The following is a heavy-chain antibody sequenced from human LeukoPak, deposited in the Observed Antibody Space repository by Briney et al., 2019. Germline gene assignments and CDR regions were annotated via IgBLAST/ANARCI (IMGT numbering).Heavy chain of an antibody. J-gene: IGHJ4*02. CDR1: GFTFDDYA. Sequence: PGGSLRLSCAASGFTFDDYAMHWARQAPGKGLEWVSGISWNSGSIGYADSVKGRFTISRDNAKNSLYLQMDGLRAEDTALYYCAKARSFSSGLHFDYWGQGTLVTVSS. CDR2: ISWNSGSI. V-gene: IGHV3-9*01. D-gene: IGHD6-19*01. CDR3: AKARSFSSGLHFDY.